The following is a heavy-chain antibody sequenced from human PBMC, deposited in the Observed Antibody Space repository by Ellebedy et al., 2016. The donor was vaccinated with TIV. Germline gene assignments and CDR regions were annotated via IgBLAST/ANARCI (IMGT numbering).Heavy chain of an antibody. CDR3: AKLAGVHSWYFDY. Sequence: PGGSLRLSCATSGFNFNIFAMSWVRQAPGEGLEWVSAISSSGDSTFYADSEKGRFTISRDNSKNTVNLQMNSLRAEDTAVYYCAKLAGVHSWYFDYWGQGTLVTVSS. CDR1: GFNFNIFA. J-gene: IGHJ4*02. D-gene: IGHD2-8*02. CDR2: ISSSGDST. V-gene: IGHV3-23*01.